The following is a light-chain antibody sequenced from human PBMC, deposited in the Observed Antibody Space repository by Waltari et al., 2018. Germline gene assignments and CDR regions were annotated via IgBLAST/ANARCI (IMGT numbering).Light chain of an antibody. CDR3: QQYNKWPPIT. CDR1: QSVSSN. J-gene: IGKJ5*01. V-gene: IGKV3-15*01. CDR2: GAS. Sequence: EIAMTQSPATLSVSPGERATLSCRASQSVSSNLAWSQQKPGQAPRLLIYGASTRATGIPARFSGSGSGTEFTLTISSLQSEDFAVYYCQQYNKWPPITFGQGTRLEIK.